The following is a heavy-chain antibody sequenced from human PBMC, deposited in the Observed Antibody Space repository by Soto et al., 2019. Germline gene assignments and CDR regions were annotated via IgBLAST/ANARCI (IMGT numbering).Heavy chain of an antibody. CDR3: ASMIRYDSSGYYYDY. J-gene: IGHJ4*02. Sequence: QVQLVESGGGVVQPGRSLRLSCAASGFTFSSYAMHWVRQAPGKGLEWVAVISYDGSNKYYADSVKGRFTISRDNSKNTLYLQMNSLRAEDTAVYYCASMIRYDSSGYYYDYWGQGTLVTVSS. V-gene: IGHV3-30-3*01. CDR1: GFTFSSYA. D-gene: IGHD3-22*01. CDR2: ISYDGSNK.